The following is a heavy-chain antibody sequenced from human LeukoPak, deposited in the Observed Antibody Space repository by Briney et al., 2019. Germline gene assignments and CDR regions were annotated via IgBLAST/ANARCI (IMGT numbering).Heavy chain of an antibody. CDR1: GGSFSGYY. CDR2: INHSGST. D-gene: IGHD4-17*01. Sequence: SETLSLTCAVYGGSFSGYYWSWIRQPPGKGLEWIGEINHSGSTNYNPSLKSRVTISVDTSKNQFSLKLSSVTAADTAVYYCARHTHDYGDYEGAFDIWGQGTMVTVSS. V-gene: IGHV4-34*01. CDR3: ARHTHDYGDYEGAFDI. J-gene: IGHJ3*02.